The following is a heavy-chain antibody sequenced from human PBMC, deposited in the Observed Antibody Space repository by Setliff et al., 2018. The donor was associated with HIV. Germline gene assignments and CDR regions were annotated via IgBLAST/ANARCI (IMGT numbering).Heavy chain of an antibody. D-gene: IGHD3-22*01. CDR3: ARDDSSGLRGAFDI. CDR1: GYTFTSYG. CDR2: ISTYHGNT. V-gene: IGHV1-18*01. Sequence: ASVKVSCKPSGYTFTSYGITWVRQAPGQGLEGMGWISTYHGNTKYALNVQGRVTMTTDASTSTAYMELRSLRSDDTAVYYCARDDSSGLRGAFDIWGQGTMATVSS. J-gene: IGHJ3*02.